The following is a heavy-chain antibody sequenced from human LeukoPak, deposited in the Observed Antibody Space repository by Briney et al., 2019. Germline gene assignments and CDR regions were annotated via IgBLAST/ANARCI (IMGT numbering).Heavy chain of an antibody. CDR1: SGSFGGYY. CDR3: ARDLGYGEGYFQH. Sequence: SETLSLTCDVYSGSFGGYYWSWIRQPPGKGLEWIGEINHSGSTSYNPSLKSRVTISVDTSKNQFSLKLSSVTAADTAVYYCARDLGYGEGYFQHWGQGTLVTVSS. CDR2: INHSGST. V-gene: IGHV4-34*01. J-gene: IGHJ1*01. D-gene: IGHD4-17*01.